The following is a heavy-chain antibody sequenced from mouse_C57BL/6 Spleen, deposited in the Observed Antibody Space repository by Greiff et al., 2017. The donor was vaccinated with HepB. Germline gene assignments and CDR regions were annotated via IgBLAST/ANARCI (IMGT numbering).Heavy chain of an antibody. J-gene: IGHJ2*01. Sequence: QVQLKQPGAELVKPGASVKLSCKASGYTFTSYWMQWVKQRPGQGLEWIGEIDPSDSYTNYNQKFKGKATLTVDTSSSTAYMQLSSLTSEDSAVYYCARDLLLRSYYFDYWGQGTTLTVSS. CDR2: IDPSDSYT. CDR1: GYTFTSYW. V-gene: IGHV1-50*01. CDR3: ARDLLLRSYYFDY. D-gene: IGHD1-1*01.